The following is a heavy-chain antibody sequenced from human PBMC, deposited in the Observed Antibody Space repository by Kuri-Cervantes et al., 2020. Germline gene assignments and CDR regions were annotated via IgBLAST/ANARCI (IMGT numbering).Heavy chain of an antibody. CDR1: GGSINSRSYY. Sequence: GSLRLSCTVSGGSINSRSYYWGWIRQPPGKGLEWIGNIYYSGSTYYSPSLKSRVTISIDTSKNHFSLRLTSVTAADTAIYYCARPPSAVGGTHDAFDVWGHGTMVTVSS. D-gene: IGHD6-19*01. V-gene: IGHV4-39*02. J-gene: IGHJ3*01. CDR2: IYYSGST. CDR3: ARPPSAVGGTHDAFDV.